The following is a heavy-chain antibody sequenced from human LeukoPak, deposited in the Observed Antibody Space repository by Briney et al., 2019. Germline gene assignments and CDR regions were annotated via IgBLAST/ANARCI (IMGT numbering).Heavy chain of an antibody. CDR2: IYHSGST. V-gene: IGHV4-38-2*02. CDR3: ARALKRGYSYGYDFDY. J-gene: IGHJ4*02. D-gene: IGHD5-18*01. Sequence: SETLSLTCTVSGYSISSGYYWGWIRQPPGKGLEWIGSIYHSGSTYYNPPLKSRVTISVDTSKNQFSLKLSSVTAADTAVYYCARALKRGYSYGYDFDYWGQGTLVTVSS. CDR1: GYSISSGYY.